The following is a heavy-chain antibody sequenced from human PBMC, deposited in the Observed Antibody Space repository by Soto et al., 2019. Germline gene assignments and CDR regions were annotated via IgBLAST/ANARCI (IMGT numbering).Heavy chain of an antibody. CDR1: GYTFTGYY. D-gene: IGHD4-17*01. Sequence: GASVKVSCKASGYTFTGYYMHWVRQAPGQGLEWMGWINPNSGGTNYAQKFQGWVTMTRDTSISTAYVELSRLRSDDTAVYYCARAGTVTTPYYYYGMDVWGQGTTVTVSS. CDR2: INPNSGGT. CDR3: ARAGTVTTPYYYYGMDV. V-gene: IGHV1-2*04. J-gene: IGHJ6*02.